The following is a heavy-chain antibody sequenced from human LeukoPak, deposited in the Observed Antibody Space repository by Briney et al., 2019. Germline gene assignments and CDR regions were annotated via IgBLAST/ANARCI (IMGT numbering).Heavy chain of an antibody. D-gene: IGHD2-8*01. CDR3: ARRYCNSGICYFYDY. CDR1: SGNS. CDR2: MFQDGNT. Sequence: PSETLSLTCAVSSGNSWDWIRQPPGKGLEWIGSMFQDGNTYYNPSLKSRVIISLDTSKKQFSLKLISVTAADTAMYYCARRYCNSGICYFYDYWGQGTLVTVSP. J-gene: IGHJ4*02. V-gene: IGHV4-38-2*01.